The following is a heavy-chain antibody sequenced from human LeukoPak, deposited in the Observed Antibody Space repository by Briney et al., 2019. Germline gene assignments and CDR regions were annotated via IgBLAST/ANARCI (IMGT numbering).Heavy chain of an antibody. CDR2: IKSNIHGGTA. V-gene: IGHV3-15*01. CDR3: AKWDYGANAFDL. D-gene: IGHD4/OR15-4a*01. CDR1: GFTFSSYG. Sequence: GGSLRLSCAASGFTFSSYGMHWVRQAPGKGLEWVGRIKSNIHGGTADYGAPVKGRFTIPRDDSKNTLYLQMNSLKTEDTAVYFCAKWDYGANAFDLWGQGTLVTVSS. J-gene: IGHJ3*01.